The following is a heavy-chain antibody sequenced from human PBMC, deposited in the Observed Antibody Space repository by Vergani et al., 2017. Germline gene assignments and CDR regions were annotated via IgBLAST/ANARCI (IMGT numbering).Heavy chain of an antibody. J-gene: IGHJ5*02. Sequence: QLQLQESGPGLVKPSETLSLTCTVSGGSISSYYWSWIRQPAGKGLEWIGRIYTSGSTNYNPSLKSRVTMSVDTSKNQFSLKLSSVTAADTAVYYCARDIVVVVAATYSWFDPWGQGTLVTVSS. CDR1: GGSISSYY. CDR3: ARDIVVVVAATYSWFDP. D-gene: IGHD2-15*01. V-gene: IGHV4-4*07. CDR2: IYTSGST.